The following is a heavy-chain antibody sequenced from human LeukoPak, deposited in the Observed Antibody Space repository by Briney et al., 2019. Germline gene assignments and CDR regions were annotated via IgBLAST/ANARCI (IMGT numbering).Heavy chain of an antibody. CDR1: GFTFSRYL. CDR3: AASITMFDY. D-gene: IGHD3-10*01. Sequence: GGSLRLSCAASGFTFSRYLMSRGRQAPGKGLEWVANIKEDGSVKYYVESVKGRFTISRDNAKNSLYLQMNSLRAEDTAVYYCAASITMFDYWGQGTLVTVSS. CDR2: IKEDGSVK. J-gene: IGHJ4*02. V-gene: IGHV3-7*02.